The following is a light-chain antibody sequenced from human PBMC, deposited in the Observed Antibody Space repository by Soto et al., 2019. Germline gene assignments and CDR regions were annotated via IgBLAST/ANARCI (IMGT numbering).Light chain of an antibody. Sequence: QSALTQPASVSGSPGQSITISCAGTSSDVGSHPLVSWYQQHPGKAPKLMISEDTKRPSGVSSRFSGSKSGNMASLTISGLQAEDEGDYYCCAFTSAGTWVFGGGIKVTVL. J-gene: IGLJ3*02. CDR1: SSDVGSHPL. CDR2: EDT. V-gene: IGLV2-23*01. CDR3: CAFTSAGTWV.